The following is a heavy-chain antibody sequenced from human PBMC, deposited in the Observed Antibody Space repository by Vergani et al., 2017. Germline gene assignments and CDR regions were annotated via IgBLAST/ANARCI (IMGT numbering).Heavy chain of an antibody. Sequence: EVQLVESGGGLVKPGGSLRLSCAASGFTFSSYSMNWVRQAPGKGLEWVSSIISSSSYIYYADSVKGRFTISRDNAKNSLYLQMNSLRAEDTAVYYCAREFSGNTVKNYWGQGTLVTVSS. CDR2: IISSSSYI. V-gene: IGHV3-21*01. CDR1: GFTFSSYS. D-gene: IGHD4-17*01. J-gene: IGHJ4*02. CDR3: AREFSGNTVKNY.